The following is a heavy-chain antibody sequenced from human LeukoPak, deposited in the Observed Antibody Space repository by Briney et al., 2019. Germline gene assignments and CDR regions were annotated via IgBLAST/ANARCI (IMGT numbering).Heavy chain of an antibody. CDR3: ASGVLGAAAGTPFDY. CDR2: FNTNTGNP. D-gene: IGHD6-13*01. J-gene: IGHJ4*02. V-gene: IGHV7-4-1*02. Sequence: ASGKVSCKASGYTFTSYAVHWVRQAPGQGLEWRGGFNTNTGNPTYAQGFTGRFVFSLDTSVSTAYLQISSLKAEDTAVYYCASGVLGAAAGTPFDYWGQGTLVTVSS. CDR1: GYTFTSYA.